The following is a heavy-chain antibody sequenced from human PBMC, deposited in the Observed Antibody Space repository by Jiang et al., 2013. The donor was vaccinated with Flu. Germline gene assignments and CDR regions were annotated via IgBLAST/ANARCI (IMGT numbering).Heavy chain of an antibody. D-gene: IGHD1-26*01. CDR2: ISADGRTT. V-gene: IGHV3-74*01. CDR3: ATYSGSYLGNLDY. Sequence: PGGSLRLSCAASGSTFRSYWMHWVRQGPKKELVWVSRISADGRTTGYADSVKGRFTISRDNAKNTLYLQMNSLRAEDTAVYYCATYSGSYLGNLDYWGLGTQVTVSS. CDR1: GSTFRSYW. J-gene: IGHJ4*02.